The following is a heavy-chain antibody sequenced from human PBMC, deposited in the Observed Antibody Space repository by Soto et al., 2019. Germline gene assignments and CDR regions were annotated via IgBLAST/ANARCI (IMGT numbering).Heavy chain of an antibody. D-gene: IGHD6-6*01. Sequence: QVQLVESGGGLVKPGGSLRLSCAASGFTFSDYYMSWIRQAPGKGLEWVSYINSGDRTLYYADSGKGRFTISRDNAKNSLYLQMNSLRAEDTAVYYCARGRSSSVFFDYWGQGTLVTVSS. J-gene: IGHJ4*02. CDR1: GFTFSDYY. CDR2: INSGDRTL. CDR3: ARGRSSSVFFDY. V-gene: IGHV3-11*01.